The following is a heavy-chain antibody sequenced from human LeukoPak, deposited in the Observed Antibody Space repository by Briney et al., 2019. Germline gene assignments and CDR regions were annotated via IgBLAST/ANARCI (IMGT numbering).Heavy chain of an antibody. Sequence: SETLSLTCTVSGGSISSGGYYWSWIRQHPGKGLEWIGYIYYSGSTYYNLSPKSRVTISVDTSKNQFSLKLSSVTAADTAVYYCARDSYYYDSSGYPHFDYWGQGTLVTVSS. CDR1: GGSISSGGYY. V-gene: IGHV4-31*03. CDR2: IYYSGST. D-gene: IGHD3-22*01. CDR3: ARDSYYYDSSGYPHFDY. J-gene: IGHJ4*01.